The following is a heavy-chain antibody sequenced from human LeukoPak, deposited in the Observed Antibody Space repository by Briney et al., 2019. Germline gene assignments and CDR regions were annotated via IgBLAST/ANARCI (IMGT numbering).Heavy chain of an antibody. Sequence: GGFLRLSCAASGFTFSSYSMNWVRQVPGKGLEWVSYISSSRSIIYYADSVKGRFTISRDNAKNSLYLQMNSLRAEDTAVYYCARGYGYFDYWGQGTLVTVSS. D-gene: IGHD1-1*01. CDR1: GFTFSSYS. CDR2: ISSSRSII. V-gene: IGHV3-48*01. CDR3: ARGYGYFDY. J-gene: IGHJ4*02.